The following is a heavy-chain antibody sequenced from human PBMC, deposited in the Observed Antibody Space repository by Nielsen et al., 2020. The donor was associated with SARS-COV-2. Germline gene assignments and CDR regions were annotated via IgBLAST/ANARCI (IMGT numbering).Heavy chain of an antibody. V-gene: IGHV3-15*01. CDR3: VKWVQLDLGYYYHGMDV. J-gene: IGHJ6*02. CDR1: GFTFSNAW. D-gene: IGHD6-6*01. Sequence: GGSLRLSCAASGFTFSNAWMTWVRQAPGKGLEWVGRIKSKPDGGTTDYAAPVKGRFTISRDDSTSTLYLQMNSLRVEDTAVYYCVKWVQLDLGYYYHGMDVWGQGTTVTVSS. CDR2: IKSKPDGGTT.